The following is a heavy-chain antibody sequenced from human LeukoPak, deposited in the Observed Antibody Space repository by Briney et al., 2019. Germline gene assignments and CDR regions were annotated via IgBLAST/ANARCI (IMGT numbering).Heavy chain of an antibody. CDR1: GFSVSGYW. Sequence: GGSLRLSCAVSGFSVSGYWMTWVRQAPGKGLEWVANIKQDGSEKNYVDSVKGRFTISGDNAENSLFLQMNSLRVEDTAVYYCAREWQGGIAAAGTRIEGDYWGQGTLVAVSS. CDR3: AREWQGGIAAAGTRIEGDY. CDR2: IKQDGSEK. D-gene: IGHD6-13*01. J-gene: IGHJ4*02. V-gene: IGHV3-7*01.